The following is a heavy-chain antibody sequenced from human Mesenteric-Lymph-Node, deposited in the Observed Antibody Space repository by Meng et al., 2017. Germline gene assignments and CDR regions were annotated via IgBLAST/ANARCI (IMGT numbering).Heavy chain of an antibody. CDR1: GYSISSGYY. V-gene: IGHV4-38-2*02. D-gene: IGHD6-13*01. Sequence: PETLSLTCTVSGYSISSGYYWGWIRQPPGKGLEWIGSIYHSGSTYYNPSLKSRVTISVDTSKNQFSLKLSSVTAADTAVYYCARDMAAADSYYYYGMDVWGQGTTVTVSS. J-gene: IGHJ6*02. CDR3: ARDMAAADSYYYYGMDV. CDR2: IYHSGST.